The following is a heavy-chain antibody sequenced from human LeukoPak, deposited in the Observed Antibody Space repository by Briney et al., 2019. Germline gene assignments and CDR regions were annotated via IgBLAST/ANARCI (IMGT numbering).Heavy chain of an antibody. Sequence: ASVKVSCKASGYTFTSYGISWVRQAPGQGLEWMGWISAHNGNTKYAQKLQGRVTMTTDTSTSTAYMELRRLRSDDTAVYYCARWGIAARPIDYWGQGTLVTVSS. V-gene: IGHV1-18*01. CDR1: GYTFTSYG. CDR3: ARWGIAARPIDY. CDR2: ISAHNGNT. J-gene: IGHJ4*02. D-gene: IGHD6-6*01.